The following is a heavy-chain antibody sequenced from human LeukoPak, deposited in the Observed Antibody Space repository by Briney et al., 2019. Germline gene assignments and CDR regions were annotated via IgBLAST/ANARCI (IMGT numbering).Heavy chain of an antibody. CDR2: IIPIFGTA. CDR3: ATLQGDSPFFDY. J-gene: IGHJ4*02. V-gene: IGHV1-69*01. CDR1: GGTFSSYA. Sequence: SVKVSCKASGGTFSSYAISWVRQAPGQGLEWMGGIIPIFGTANYAQKFQGRVTITADESTSTAYMELSSLGSEDTAVYYCATLQGDSPFFDYWGQGTLVTVSS. D-gene: IGHD4-11*01.